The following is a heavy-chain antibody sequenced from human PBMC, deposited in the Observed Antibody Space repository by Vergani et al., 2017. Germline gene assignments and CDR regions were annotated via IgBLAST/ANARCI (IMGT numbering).Heavy chain of an antibody. J-gene: IGHJ4*02. D-gene: IGHD3-22*01. Sequence: EVQLVQSGAEVKKPGESLRISCKGSGYSFTSYWISWVRQMPGKGLEWMGRIDPSDSYTNYSPSFQGHVTISADKSISTAYLRWSSLKASDTAMYYCARSRDSSCYYYVDFDYWGQGTLVTVSS. CDR2: IDPSDSYT. V-gene: IGHV5-10-1*03. CDR3: ARSRDSSCYYYVDFDY. CDR1: GYSFTSYW.